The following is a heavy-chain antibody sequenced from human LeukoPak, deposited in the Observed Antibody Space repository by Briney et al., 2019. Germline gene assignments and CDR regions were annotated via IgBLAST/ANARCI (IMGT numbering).Heavy chain of an antibody. J-gene: IGHJ5*02. D-gene: IGHD6-6*01. Sequence: GGSLRLSCAASGFIVSSSYMSWVRQAPGKGLEWVSAISGSGGSTYYADSVKGRFTISRDNSKNTLYLQMNSLRAEDTAVYYCAKALTIAARPWGQGTLVTVSS. CDR2: ISGSGGST. CDR3: AKALTIAARP. CDR1: GFIVSSSY. V-gene: IGHV3-23*01.